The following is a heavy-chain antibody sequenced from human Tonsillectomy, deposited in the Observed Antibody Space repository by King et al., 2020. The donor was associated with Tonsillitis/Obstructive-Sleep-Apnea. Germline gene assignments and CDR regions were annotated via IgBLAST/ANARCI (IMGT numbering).Heavy chain of an antibody. J-gene: IGHJ2*01. V-gene: IGHV5-51*01. CDR2: IYPGDSDA. CDR1: RYSFTNYW. D-gene: IGHD1-7*01. Sequence: LVQSGAEVKKPGESLKISCYGSRYSFTNYWIGWVRQMPGKGLEWMGFIYPGDSDARYSPSFQGQVTISADKSISTAYLQWSSLKASDSAMYYCARQGGIPGTMWYFDLWGRGTLVTVSS. CDR3: ARQGGIPGTMWYFDL.